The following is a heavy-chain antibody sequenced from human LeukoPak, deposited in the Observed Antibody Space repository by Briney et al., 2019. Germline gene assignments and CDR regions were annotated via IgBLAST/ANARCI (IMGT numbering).Heavy chain of an antibody. V-gene: IGHV5-51*01. CDR3: ARQESGYCSSTSCYHNWFDP. Sequence: GESLKISCKGSGYSFTSYWIGWVRQMPGKGLEWMGIIYPGDSDTGYSPSFQGQVTISADKSISTAYLQWSSLKASDTAMYYCARQESGYCSSTSCYHNWFDPWGQGTLVTVSS. J-gene: IGHJ5*02. D-gene: IGHD2-2*01. CDR1: GYSFTSYW. CDR2: IYPGDSDT.